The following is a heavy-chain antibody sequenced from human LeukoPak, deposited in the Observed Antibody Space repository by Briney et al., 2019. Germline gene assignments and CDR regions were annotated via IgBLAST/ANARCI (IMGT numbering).Heavy chain of an antibody. CDR1: GGSISSSSYY. V-gene: IGHV4-39*07. J-gene: IGHJ6*03. CDR2: IYYSGST. CDR3: ARASTMIVVVITTSPDYYYMDV. Sequence: SETLSLTCTVSGGSISSSSYYWGWIRQPPGKGLEWIGSIYYSGSTNYNPSLKSRVTISIDTSKNQFSLKLSSVTVADTAVYYCARASTMIVVVITTSPDYYYMDVWGKGTTVTVSS. D-gene: IGHD3-22*01.